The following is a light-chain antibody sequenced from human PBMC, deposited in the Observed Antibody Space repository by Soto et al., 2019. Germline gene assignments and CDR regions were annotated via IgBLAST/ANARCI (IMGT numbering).Light chain of an antibody. CDR3: ASYASSVTYV. CDR2: EVT. CDR1: SSDVGGYNY. J-gene: IGLJ1*01. V-gene: IGLV2-14*01. Sequence: QSVLTQPASVSGSPGQSITISCTGTSSDVGGYNYVSWYQLYPGKAPKLMIYEVTNRPSGVSNRFSGSKSGNTASLTISGLQAEDEADYYCASYASSVTYVFGSGTKLTVL.